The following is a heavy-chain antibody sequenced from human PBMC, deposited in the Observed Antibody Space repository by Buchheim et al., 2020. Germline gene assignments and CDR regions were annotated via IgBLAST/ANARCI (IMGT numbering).Heavy chain of an antibody. Sequence: EVQLVESGGGLVQPGGSLRLSCAASGFTFSSYWMSWVRQAPGKGLEWVANIKQDGSEKYYVDSVEGRFTISRDNAKNSLYLQMNSLRAEDTAVYYCARDYYDFWSGYRSGFDYWGQGTL. CDR2: IKQDGSEK. CDR3: ARDYYDFWSGYRSGFDY. CDR1: GFTFSSYW. D-gene: IGHD3-3*01. V-gene: IGHV3-7*04. J-gene: IGHJ4*02.